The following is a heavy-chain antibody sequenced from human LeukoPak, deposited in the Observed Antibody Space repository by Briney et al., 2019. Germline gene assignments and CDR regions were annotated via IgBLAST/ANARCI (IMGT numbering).Heavy chain of an antibody. CDR3: TREDY. J-gene: IGHJ4*02. Sequence: ASVKVSCKTYGYSFTGHYLHWMRQAPGQGLEWMGWIQPNSGGTQYAQKFQGRLIITRDTSLNTVYMGLNRLISDDTAVYYCTREDYWGQGTLVTVSS. V-gene: IGHV1-2*02. CDR1: GYSFTGHY. CDR2: IQPNSGGT.